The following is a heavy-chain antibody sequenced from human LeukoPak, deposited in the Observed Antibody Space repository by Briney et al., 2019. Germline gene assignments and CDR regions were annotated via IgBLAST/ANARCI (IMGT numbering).Heavy chain of an antibody. D-gene: IGHD2-15*01. CDR1: GGSISSYY. CDR2: IYYSGST. CDR3: ARATGYCSGGSCYGYYFDY. Sequence: SETLSLTCTVSGGSISSYYWSWIRQPPGKGLEWIGYIYYSGSTNYNPSLKSRVTISVDTSKNQFSLKLSSVTAADTAVYYCARATGYCSGGSCYGYYFDYWSQGTLVTVSS. J-gene: IGHJ4*02. V-gene: IGHV4-59*01.